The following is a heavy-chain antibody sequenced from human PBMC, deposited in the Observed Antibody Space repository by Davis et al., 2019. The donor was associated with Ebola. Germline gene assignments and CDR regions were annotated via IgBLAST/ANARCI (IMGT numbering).Heavy chain of an antibody. CDR2: IIPILDVS. Sequence: SVKVSCKASGGTFSSFAISWVRQAPGQGLEWMGRIIPILDVSEYAQRLQARLTITADKSTTTAYMELKNLKSEDTAVYYCARVVGQPVDGMDGWGQGTTVTVTS. D-gene: IGHD2-21*01. CDR3: ARVVGQPVDGMDG. CDR1: GGTFSSFA. V-gene: IGHV1-69*04. J-gene: IGHJ6*02.